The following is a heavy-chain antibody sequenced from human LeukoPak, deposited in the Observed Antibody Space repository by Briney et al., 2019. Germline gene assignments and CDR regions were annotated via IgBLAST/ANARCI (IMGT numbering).Heavy chain of an antibody. CDR3: ARAPPPDY. CDR2: INTNTGRS. J-gene: IGHJ4*02. V-gene: IGHV7-4-1*02. Sequence: ASVKVSCKASGYTFNIYAMNWVRQAPGQGLEWMGWINTNTGRSEYAQAFRGRFVLSVDTSINTAYLQISSLKAEDTAVYYCARAPPPDYWGQGTLVTVSS. CDR1: GYTFNIYA.